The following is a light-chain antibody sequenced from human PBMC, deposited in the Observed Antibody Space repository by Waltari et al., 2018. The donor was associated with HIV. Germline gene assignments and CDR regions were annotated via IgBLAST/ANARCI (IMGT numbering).Light chain of an antibody. CDR1: KLRDKS. Sequence: SYELTQQPPVSVSPGHTASITCSGDKLRDKSACWYQQKSGQSPVLVIYQGTKRPSGIPERFSGSNSGNTATLTISGTQAMDEADYYCQAWDSSTAVLFGGGTKLTVL. J-gene: IGLJ2*01. V-gene: IGLV3-1*01. CDR3: QAWDSSTAVL. CDR2: QGT.